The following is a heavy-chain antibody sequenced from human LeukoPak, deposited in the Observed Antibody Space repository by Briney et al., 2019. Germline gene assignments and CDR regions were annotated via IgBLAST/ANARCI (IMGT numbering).Heavy chain of an antibody. J-gene: IGHJ1*01. D-gene: IGHD3-22*01. CDR3: ATYSSLNRREFQY. CDR1: GFTFSNYW. V-gene: IGHV3-7*01. Sequence: RPGGSLRLSCEGSGFTFSNYWMGWVRQAPGKGLQWVANIKTDGSGKYYVDSVKGRFTISRDNAKNSLYLQMNTLRAEDTAVYYCATYSSLNRREFQYWGQGTLLTVSS. CDR2: IKTDGSGK.